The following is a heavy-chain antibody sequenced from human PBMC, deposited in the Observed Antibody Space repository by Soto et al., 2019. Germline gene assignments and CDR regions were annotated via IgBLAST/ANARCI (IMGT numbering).Heavy chain of an antibody. V-gene: IGHV1-8*01. J-gene: IGHJ4*02. CDR3: ARGLSSLVRGPSGY. CDR2: MNPNSGNT. D-gene: IGHD3-10*01. Sequence: ASVKVSCKASGYTFTSYDINWVRQATGQGLEWMGWMNPNSGNTGYAQKFQGRVTMTRNTSISTAYMELSSLRSEDTAVHYCARGLSSLVRGPSGYWGQGTLVTVSS. CDR1: GYTFTSYD.